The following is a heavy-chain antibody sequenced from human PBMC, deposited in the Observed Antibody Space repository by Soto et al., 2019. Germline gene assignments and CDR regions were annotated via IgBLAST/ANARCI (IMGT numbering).Heavy chain of an antibody. V-gene: IGHV1-3*01. D-gene: IGHD2-2*02. CDR1: GYTFTSYA. CDR3: AILEHIPGKDAFDI. J-gene: IGHJ3*02. CDR2: INAGNGNA. Sequence: ASVKVSCKASGYTFTSYAMHWVRQAPGQRLEWMGWINAGNGNAKYSQKFQGRVTITRDTSASTAYMELSSLRSEDTAVYYCAILEHIPGKDAFDIWGQGTMVTVSS.